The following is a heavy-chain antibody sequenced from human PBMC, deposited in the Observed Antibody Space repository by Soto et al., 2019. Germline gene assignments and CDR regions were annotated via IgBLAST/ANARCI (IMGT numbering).Heavy chain of an antibody. Sequence: QVQLQESGPGLVKPSQTLSLTCTVSGGSISSGGYYWSWIRQHPGKGLEWIGYIYYSGSTYYNPSLKSRVTISVDTSKNQCSLKLSSVTAADTAVYYCARDPGITGDLDAFDIWGQGTMVTVSS. CDR2: IYYSGST. D-gene: IGHD1-20*01. CDR3: ARDPGITGDLDAFDI. CDR1: GGSISSGGYY. V-gene: IGHV4-31*03. J-gene: IGHJ3*02.